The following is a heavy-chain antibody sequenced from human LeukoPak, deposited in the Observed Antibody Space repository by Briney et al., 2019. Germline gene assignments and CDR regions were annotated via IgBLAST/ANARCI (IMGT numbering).Heavy chain of an antibody. CDR2: ILEDGSIQ. D-gene: IGHD1-14*01. Sequence: PGGSLRLSCAASGFTFSSSGMHWVRQAPGKGLDWVAVILEDGSIQYYADSVKGRFTISRDNSKNTLFLQMNSLRGEDTAMYYCARVQGGGFRTADYWGQGTLVTVSS. CDR3: ARVQGGGFRTADY. J-gene: IGHJ4*02. V-gene: IGHV3-30*19. CDR1: GFTFSSSG.